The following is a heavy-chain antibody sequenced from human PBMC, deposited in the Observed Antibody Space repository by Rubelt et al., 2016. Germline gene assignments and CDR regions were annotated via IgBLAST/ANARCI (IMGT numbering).Heavy chain of an antibody. Sequence: CGGGLVQPGGSLRLSCTASGFTFSSYAMNWVRQAPGMGLEWVSYISGSSSYIYYADSVKGRFTISRDNAKNSLYLQMNSLRAEDTAVYYCARAGYCTSTSCSPPRIDFWGQGTLVTVSS. J-gene: IGHJ4*02. CDR2: ISGSSSYI. CDR3: ARAGYCTSTSCSPPRIDF. CDR1: GFTFSSYA. D-gene: IGHD2-2*01. V-gene: IGHV3-21*01.